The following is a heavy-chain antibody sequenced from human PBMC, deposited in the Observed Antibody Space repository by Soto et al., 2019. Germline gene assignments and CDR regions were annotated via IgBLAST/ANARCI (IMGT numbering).Heavy chain of an antibody. CDR3: ARGWGRAAGTSWFDP. CDR1: GGSISSSSYY. V-gene: IGHV4-39*01. J-gene: IGHJ5*02. D-gene: IGHD6-13*01. Sequence: QLQLQESGPGLVKPSETLSLTCTVSGGSISSSSYYWGWIRQPPGKGLELIGSIYYSGSTYYNPSLKSRVTISVDTSKNQFSLKLSSVTAADTAVYYCARGWGRAAGTSWFDPWGQGTLVTVSS. CDR2: IYYSGST.